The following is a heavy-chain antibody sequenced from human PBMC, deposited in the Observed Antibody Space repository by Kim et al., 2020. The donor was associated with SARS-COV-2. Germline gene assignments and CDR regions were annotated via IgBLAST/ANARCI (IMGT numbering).Heavy chain of an antibody. D-gene: IGHD5-12*01. V-gene: IGHV1-69*13. J-gene: IGHJ6*02. CDR3: ARDQAGGYGDYYYGMDV. CDR1: GGTFSSYA. CDR2: IIPIFGTA. Sequence: SVKVSCKASGGTFSSYAISWVRQAPGQGLEWMGGIIPIFGTANYAQKFQGRVTITADESTSTAYMELSSLRSEDTAVYYCARDQAGGYGDYYYGMDVWGQGTTVTVSS.